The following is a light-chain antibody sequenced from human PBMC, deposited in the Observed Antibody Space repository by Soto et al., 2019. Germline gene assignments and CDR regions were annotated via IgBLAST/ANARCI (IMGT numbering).Light chain of an antibody. CDR2: GAS. CDR1: QSVTSNY. Sequence: ETVLTQSPGTLSLSPGERATLFCRASQSVTSNYLAWYQQKLGQAPRLLIYGASSRDTGIPDRFSGSGSGTDLTLTISILEPEDFAVYYCQQHGTSPPSWTFGQGTQVEIK. CDR3: QQHGTSPPSWT. V-gene: IGKV3-20*01. J-gene: IGKJ1*01.